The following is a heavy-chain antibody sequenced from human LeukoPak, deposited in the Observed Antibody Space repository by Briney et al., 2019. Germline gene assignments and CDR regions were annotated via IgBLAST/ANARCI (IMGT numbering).Heavy chain of an antibody. Sequence: SETLSLTCAVCGGSFRGYYWRWLRQPPGQGVEGFGEMNHSESNYYNPSLRRRVTISVDTSKNTFSLKLSSVTAADTAVYYCARVRLRITMVRGVLTSAPDYWGQGTLVTVSS. V-gene: IGHV4-34*01. CDR1: GGSFRGYY. J-gene: IGHJ4*02. D-gene: IGHD3-10*01. CDR2: MNHSESN. CDR3: ARVRLRITMVRGVLTSAPDY.